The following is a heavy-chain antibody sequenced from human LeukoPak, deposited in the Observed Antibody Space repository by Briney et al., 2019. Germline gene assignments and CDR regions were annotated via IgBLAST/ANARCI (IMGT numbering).Heavy chain of an antibody. V-gene: IGHV3-30*03. J-gene: IGHJ4*02. Sequence: GRSLRLSCAASGFNFISYGMHWVRQAPGKGLEWMAVISYDGTNKYYADSVKGRFTISRDNSKDTLFLQMNSLRVEDTAVFYCAVGDGPGLWGQGTLVTVSS. CDR2: ISYDGTNK. CDR3: AVGDGPGL. CDR1: GFNFISYG. D-gene: IGHD3-10*01.